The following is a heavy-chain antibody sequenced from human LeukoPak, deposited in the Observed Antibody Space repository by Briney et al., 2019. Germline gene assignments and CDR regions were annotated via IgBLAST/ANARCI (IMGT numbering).Heavy chain of an antibody. Sequence: ASVKVSCKASGYTFTSYYMHWVRQAPGQGLEWMGIINPSGGSTSYAQKFQGRVTITADESTSTAYMELSSLRSEDTAVYYCARDQDRDGYNYPGDYWGQGTLVTVSS. J-gene: IGHJ4*02. D-gene: IGHD5-24*01. CDR1: GYTFTSYY. CDR2: INPSGGST. V-gene: IGHV1-46*01. CDR3: ARDQDRDGYNYPGDY.